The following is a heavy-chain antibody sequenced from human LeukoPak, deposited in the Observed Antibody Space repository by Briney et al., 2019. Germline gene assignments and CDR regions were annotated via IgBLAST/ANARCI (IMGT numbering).Heavy chain of an antibody. D-gene: IGHD2-2*01. J-gene: IGHJ6*02. CDR3: AKEEYSTRYYYYGMDV. Sequence: GGSLRLSCAASGFTFSSYAMSWVRQAPGKGLEWVSAISGGGDSTFYADSVKGRFTISRDNSKNTLYLQMSSLRAEDTAMYYCAKEEYSTRYYYYGMDVWGRGTTVTVSS. CDR2: ISGGGDST. V-gene: IGHV3-23*01. CDR1: GFTFSSYA.